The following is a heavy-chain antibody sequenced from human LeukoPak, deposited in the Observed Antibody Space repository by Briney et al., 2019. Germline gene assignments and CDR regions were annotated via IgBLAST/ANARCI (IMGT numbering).Heavy chain of an antibody. CDR1: GGSFSSSPYY. V-gene: IGHV4-39*01. CDR2: VYDSGST. J-gene: IGHJ5*02. Sequence: SETLSLTCTVSGGSFSSSPYYWGWIRQPPGKGLEWIGSVYDSGSTYYNPSLKSRVTISIDTSKNQFSLKLSSVTAADTAVYYCARHRDFYGSGTYSKMGWFDPWGQGTLVTVSS. CDR3: ARHRDFYGSGTYSKMGWFDP. D-gene: IGHD3-10*01.